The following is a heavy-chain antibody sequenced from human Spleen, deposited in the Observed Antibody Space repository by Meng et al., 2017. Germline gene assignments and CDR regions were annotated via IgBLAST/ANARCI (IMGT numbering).Heavy chain of an antibody. J-gene: IGHJ4*02. V-gene: IGHV4-30-2*01. CDR3: ARHKGHSYGYLYFDY. CDR2: IYHSGTT. Sequence: QLQLQESGSGLVKPSQTLSLTCAASGGSFSSGGYSWSWIRQPPGKGLEWIGYIYHSGTTYYNPSLKSRVTISVDRSKNQFSLKLTSVTAADTAVYYCARHKGHSYGYLYFDYWGQGALVTVSS. D-gene: IGHD5-18*01. CDR1: GGSFSSGGYS.